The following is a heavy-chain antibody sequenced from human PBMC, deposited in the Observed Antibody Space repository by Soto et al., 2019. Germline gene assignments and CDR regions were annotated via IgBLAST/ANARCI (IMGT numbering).Heavy chain of an antibody. J-gene: IGHJ6*02. V-gene: IGHV3-74*01. Sequence: GGSLRLSCAASGFTFSSYWMHWVRQAPGKGLVWVSRINSDGSSTSYADSVKGRFTISRDNAKNTLYLQMNSLRAEDTAVYYCARGKDCTNGVCYTPLYYYYYGMDVWGQGTTVTVSS. CDR2: INSDGSST. CDR3: ARGKDCTNGVCYTPLYYYYYGMDV. CDR1: GFTFSSYW. D-gene: IGHD2-8*01.